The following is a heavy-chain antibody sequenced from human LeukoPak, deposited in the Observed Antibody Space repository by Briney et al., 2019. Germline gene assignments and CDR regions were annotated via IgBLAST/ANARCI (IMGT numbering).Heavy chain of an antibody. Sequence: GASVKVSCKASGYTFTGYYMHWVRQAPGQGLEWMGWINPNSGGTNYAQKFQGRVTMTRDTSISTAYMELSRLRSDDTAVYYCARGRRSGSYTAHFNYWGQGTLVTVSS. CDR1: GYTFTGYY. V-gene: IGHV1-2*02. CDR2: INPNSGGT. D-gene: IGHD1-26*01. J-gene: IGHJ4*02. CDR3: ARGRRSGSYTAHFNY.